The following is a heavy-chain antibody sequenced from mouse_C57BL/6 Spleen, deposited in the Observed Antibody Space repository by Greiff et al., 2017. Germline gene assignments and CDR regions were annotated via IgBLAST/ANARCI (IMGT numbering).Heavy chain of an antibody. CDR3: ARYWIITTVVATGFDY. CDR2: IYPGSGST. CDR1: GYTFTSYW. V-gene: IGHV1-55*01. J-gene: IGHJ2*01. Sequence: VQLQQPGAELVKPGASVKMSCKASGYTFTSYWITWVKQRPGQGLEWIGDIYPGSGSTNYNEKFKSKATLTVDTSSSTAYMQLSSLTSEDSAVYYCARYWIITTVVATGFDYWGQGTTLTVSS. D-gene: IGHD1-1*01.